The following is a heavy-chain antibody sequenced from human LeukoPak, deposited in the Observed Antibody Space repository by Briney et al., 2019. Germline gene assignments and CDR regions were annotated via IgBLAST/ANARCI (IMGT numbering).Heavy chain of an antibody. J-gene: IGHJ4*02. CDR3: ARGAPLNGVVALY. CDR1: GYTFTSYG. D-gene: IGHD3-22*01. V-gene: IGHV1-18*01. Sequence: GASVKVSCKPSGYTFTSYGISWVRQAPGQGLEWMGWISTYNGDTNYAQNVQGRATMTTDTSTSTAYMELRSLRSDDTAVYYCARGAPLNGVVALYWGQGTLVTVSS. CDR2: ISTYNGDT.